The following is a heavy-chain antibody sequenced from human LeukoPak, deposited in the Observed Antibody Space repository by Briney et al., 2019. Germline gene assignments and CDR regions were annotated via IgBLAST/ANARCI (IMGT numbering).Heavy chain of an antibody. CDR2: IKDDGTEK. D-gene: IGHD4-17*01. Sequence: GGSLRLSCAASGFTFSSYWMSWVRQAPGKGLERVANIKDDGTEKHYVDSLRGRFTISRDNSKDSLYLQINSLRAKDTAVYYCARERLYGASALDYWGQGTVVTVSS. J-gene: IGHJ4*02. CDR1: GFTFSSYW. CDR3: ARERLYGASALDY. V-gene: IGHV3-7*01.